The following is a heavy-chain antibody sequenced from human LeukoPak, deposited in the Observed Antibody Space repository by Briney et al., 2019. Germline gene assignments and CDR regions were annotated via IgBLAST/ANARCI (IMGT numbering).Heavy chain of an antibody. Sequence: GGSLRLSCAASGSTFSSYWMSWVRQAPGKGLEWVANIKQDGSEKYYVDSVKGRFTISRDNAKNSLYLQMNSLRAEDTAVYYCARLRAQLVGWYYYYYMDVWGKGTTVTVSS. CDR1: GSTFSSYW. CDR2: IKQDGSEK. V-gene: IGHV3-7*01. CDR3: ARLRAQLVGWYYYYYMDV. J-gene: IGHJ6*03. D-gene: IGHD6-6*01.